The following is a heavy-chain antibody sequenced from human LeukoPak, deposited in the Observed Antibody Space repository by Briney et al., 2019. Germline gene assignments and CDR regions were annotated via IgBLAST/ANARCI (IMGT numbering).Heavy chain of an antibody. Sequence: GGSLRLSCAASGFTFTSYSMNWVRQAPGKGLEWVSTISGGGGSTYYADSVKGRFTISRDNSKNTLYLQVNSLRAEVTAVYYCAKGGKWDVTPFDYWGQGTLVTVSS. CDR3: AKGGKWDVTPFDY. V-gene: IGHV3-23*01. CDR2: ISGGGGST. CDR1: GFTFTSYS. D-gene: IGHD1-26*01. J-gene: IGHJ4*02.